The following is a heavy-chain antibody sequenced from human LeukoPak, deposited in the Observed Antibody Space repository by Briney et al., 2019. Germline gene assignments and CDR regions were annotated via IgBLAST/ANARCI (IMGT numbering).Heavy chain of an antibody. V-gene: IGHV1-24*01. Sequence: ASVKVSCKVSGYTLTELSMHWVRRAPGKGLEWMGGSDPEDGETIYAQKFQGRVTMTEDTSTDTAYMELSSLRSEDTAVYYCATDLMVRGVSHLPDYWGQGTLVTVSS. CDR1: GYTLTELS. J-gene: IGHJ4*02. CDR2: SDPEDGET. CDR3: ATDLMVRGVSHLPDY. D-gene: IGHD3-10*01.